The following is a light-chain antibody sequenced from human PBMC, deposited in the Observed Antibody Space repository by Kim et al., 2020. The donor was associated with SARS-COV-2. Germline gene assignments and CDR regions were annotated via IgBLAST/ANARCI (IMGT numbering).Light chain of an antibody. V-gene: IGLV2-8*01. CDR2: EVS. CDR1: SSDVGGYND. J-gene: IGLJ1*01. Sequence: GQSVTSSCTGTSSDVGGYNDVSWYQQHPGKAPKLMIYEVSKRPSGVPDRFSGSKSGNTASLTVSGLQAEDEADYYCSSYAGSNNYVFGTGTKVTVL. CDR3: SSYAGSNNYV.